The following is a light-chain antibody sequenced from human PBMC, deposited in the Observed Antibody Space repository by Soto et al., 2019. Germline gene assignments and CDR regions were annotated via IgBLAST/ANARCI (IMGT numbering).Light chain of an antibody. CDR1: QSISSW. V-gene: IGKV1-5*03. Sequence: DIQMTQSPSTLSASVGDRVTITCRASQSISSWLAWYQQKPGRAPKLLIYKASSLESGVPSRFSGSGSGTEFTLTISNLQPDDFATYYCQQLNSYSIFTFGPGTKVDI. J-gene: IGKJ3*01. CDR3: QQLNSYSIFT. CDR2: KAS.